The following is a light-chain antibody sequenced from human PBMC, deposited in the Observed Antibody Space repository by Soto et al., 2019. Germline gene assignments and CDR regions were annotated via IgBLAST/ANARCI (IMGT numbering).Light chain of an antibody. CDR2: DVN. CDR3: CSYGGSFYV. Sequence: QSALTQPHSVSGSPGQSVAISCSGTSSDVGGYNYVSWYQQHPSKAPKLIIFDVNKRPSGVPDRFSGSKSGSTASLTISGLQAEDEADYYCCSYGGSFYVVGTGTKLTVL. V-gene: IGLV2-11*01. J-gene: IGLJ1*01. CDR1: SSDVGGYNY.